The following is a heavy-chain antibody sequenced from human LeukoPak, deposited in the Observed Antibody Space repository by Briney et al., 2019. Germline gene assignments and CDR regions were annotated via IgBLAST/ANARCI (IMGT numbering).Heavy chain of an antibody. J-gene: IGHJ4*02. D-gene: IGHD3-10*01. CDR1: GFTSSAFW. CDR3: ACGIYYASVHTWSPV. CDR2: IKKDGSEK. Sequence: GGSLRLSCVASGFTSSAFWMSWVRRPPGKGLEWVANIKKDGSEKEYVDSVKGRFSIFRDNAKNSVFLQMNSLRAEDTAVYYCACGIYYASVHTWSPVWGQGTLVTVSS. V-gene: IGHV3-7*01.